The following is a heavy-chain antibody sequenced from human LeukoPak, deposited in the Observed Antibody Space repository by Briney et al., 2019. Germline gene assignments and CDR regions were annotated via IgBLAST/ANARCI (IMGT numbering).Heavy chain of an antibody. CDR2: ISYDGSNK. J-gene: IGHJ4*02. V-gene: IGHV3-30*18. Sequence: GGSLRLSCAASGFTFSSYGMHWVRQAPGKGLEWVAVISYDGSNKYYADSVKGRFTISRDNSRNTLYLQMNSLRAEDTAVYYCAKDPASSGWLSDYWGQGTLVTVSS. CDR1: GFTFSSYG. CDR3: AKDPASSGWLSDY. D-gene: IGHD6-19*01.